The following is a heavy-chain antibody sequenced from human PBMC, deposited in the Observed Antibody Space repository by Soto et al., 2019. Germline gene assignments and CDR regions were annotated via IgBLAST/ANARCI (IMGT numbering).Heavy chain of an antibody. D-gene: IGHD3-10*01. CDR3: AKVLLWFGELSS. CDR1: GFTFSSYA. CDR2: ISGSGGST. J-gene: IGHJ4*02. Sequence: EVQLLESGGGLVQPGGSLRLSCAASGFTFSSYAMSWVRQAPGKGLEWVSAISGSGGSTYYADSVKGRFTIFRDNSKNTLYLQMNSLRAEDTAVYYCAKVLLWFGELSSWGQGTLVTVSS. V-gene: IGHV3-23*01.